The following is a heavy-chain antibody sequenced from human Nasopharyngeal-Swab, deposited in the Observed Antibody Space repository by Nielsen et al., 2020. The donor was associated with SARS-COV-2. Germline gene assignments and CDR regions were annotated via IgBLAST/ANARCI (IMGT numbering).Heavy chain of an antibody. CDR1: GFTFSSYA. J-gene: IGHJ4*02. CDR2: ISYDGSNK. V-gene: IGHV3-30-3*01. Sequence: GESLKISCAASGFTFSSYAVHWVRQAPGKGLEWVAVISYDGSNKYYADSVKGRFTISRDNSKNTLYLQMNSLRAEDTAVYYCARDHRGYYCTNGVCYTALDYWGQGTLVTVSS. CDR3: ARDHRGYYCTNGVCYTALDY. D-gene: IGHD2-8*01.